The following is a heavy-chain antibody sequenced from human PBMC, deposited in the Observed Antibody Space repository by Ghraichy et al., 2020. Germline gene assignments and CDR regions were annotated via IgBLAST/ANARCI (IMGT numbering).Heavy chain of an antibody. J-gene: IGHJ4*02. D-gene: IGHD2-21*01. CDR1: GGSITSYY. V-gene: IGHV4-59*01. CDR3: AKGHMDHRG. CDR2: IYYSGIT. Sequence: QTLSLTCTVSGGSITSYYWSWVRQPPGKGLEWIGYIYYSGITNYNPSLKSRVTISVDTSKNQLSLKLSSVTAADTAVYYCAKGHMDHRGWGQGTLVTVSS.